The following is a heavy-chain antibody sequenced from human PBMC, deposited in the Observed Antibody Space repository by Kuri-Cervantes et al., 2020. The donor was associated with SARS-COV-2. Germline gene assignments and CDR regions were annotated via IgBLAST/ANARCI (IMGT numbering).Heavy chain of an antibody. Sequence: PETLSLTRTVSGGSTSSYYWSWIRQPAGKGLEWVGRIYTSGRNNYNPSLKSRVTMSVDTSKNQFSLKLSSVTAADTAVYYCARDHSGSYSRGFDPWGQGTLVTVSS. J-gene: IGHJ5*02. V-gene: IGHV4-4*07. CDR3: ARDHSGSYSRGFDP. CDR2: IYTSGRN. CDR1: GGSTSSYY. D-gene: IGHD1-26*01.